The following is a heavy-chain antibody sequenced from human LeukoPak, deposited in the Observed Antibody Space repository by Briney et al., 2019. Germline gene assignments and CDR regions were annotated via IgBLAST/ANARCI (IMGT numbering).Heavy chain of an antibody. D-gene: IGHD4-11*01. J-gene: IGHJ4*02. Sequence: EASVKVSCKASGYIFTSYGIIWVRQAPGQGLQWMGWISAHNDNANYAQKLQGRVTMTTDTYTSTVYMELRSLRSDDTAVYYCARAQTTLLLDYWGQGTLVTVSS. CDR2: ISAHNDNA. CDR3: ARAQTTLLLDY. CDR1: GYIFTSYG. V-gene: IGHV1-18*01.